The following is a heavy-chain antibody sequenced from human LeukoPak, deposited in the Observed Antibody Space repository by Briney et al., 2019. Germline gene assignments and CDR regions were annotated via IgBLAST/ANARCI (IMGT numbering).Heavy chain of an antibody. J-gene: IGHJ5*02. CDR3: ARHGSIAGGYCSSTSCYARIEANWFDP. CDR2: ISSSSSYI. D-gene: IGHD2-2*01. Sequence: PGGSLRLSCAASGFTFSSYSMNWVRQAPGKGLEWVSSISSSSSYIYYADSVKGRFTISRDNAKNSLYLQMNSLRAEDTAVYYCARHGSIAGGYCSSTSCYARIEANWFDPWGQGTLVTVSS. V-gene: IGHV3-21*01. CDR1: GFTFSSYS.